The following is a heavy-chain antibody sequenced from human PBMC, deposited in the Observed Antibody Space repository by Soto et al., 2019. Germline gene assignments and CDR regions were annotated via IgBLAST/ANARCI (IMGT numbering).Heavy chain of an antibody. CDR3: AKNSAATIRVGYDY. CDR2: IVASGGIT. J-gene: IGHJ4*02. CDR1: GFTFGSYR. Sequence: GQSLRLSCAVSGFTFGSYRISWVRQAQGQGLEWVSGIVASGGITYYADSVKGRFTISRDNSKNTLYLQMNSVRAEDTAVYYCAKNSAATIRVGYDYWGQGTLVTVSS. D-gene: IGHD5-12*01. V-gene: IGHV3-23*01.